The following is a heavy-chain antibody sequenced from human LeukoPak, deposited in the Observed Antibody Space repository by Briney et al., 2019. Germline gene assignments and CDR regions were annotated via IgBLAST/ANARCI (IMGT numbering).Heavy chain of an antibody. J-gene: IGHJ6*03. Sequence: PSETLSLTCAVYGGSFSGYYWSWIRQPPGKGLEWIGEINHSGSTNYNPSLKSRVTISVDTSKNQFSLKLSSVTAADMAVYYCARLYYDSSGYRAPYYYYMDVWGKGTTVTVSS. CDR3: ARLYYDSSGYRAPYYYYMDV. D-gene: IGHD3-22*01. V-gene: IGHV4-34*01. CDR1: GGSFSGYY. CDR2: INHSGST.